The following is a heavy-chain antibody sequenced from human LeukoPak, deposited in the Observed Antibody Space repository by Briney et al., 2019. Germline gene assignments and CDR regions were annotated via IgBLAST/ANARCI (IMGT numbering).Heavy chain of an antibody. V-gene: IGHV1-2*02. CDR1: GYTFTGYY. CDR2: INPNSGGT. Sequence: ASVKVSCKASGYTFTGYYMHWVRQAPGQGLEWMGWINPNSGGTKYAQKFQGRVTMTRDTSISTAYMELSRLRSDDTAVYYCARDLRGIVVVVAATDWFDPWGQGTLVTVSS. J-gene: IGHJ5*02. D-gene: IGHD2-15*01. CDR3: ARDLRGIVVVVAATDWFDP.